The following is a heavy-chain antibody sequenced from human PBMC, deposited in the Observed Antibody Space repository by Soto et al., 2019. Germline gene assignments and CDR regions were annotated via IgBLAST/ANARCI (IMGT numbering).Heavy chain of an antibody. Sequence: EVQLLESGGGLVQPGESLRLSCAVSGFTFNNYAMSWVRQAPGKGLEWVSIISGTGDATYYADSGKGRFTISRDNSKNTLYLQMNSLRAEDTAIYYCATWGSSKNLDNWGQGTLVTVSS. V-gene: IGHV3-23*01. CDR2: ISGTGDAT. J-gene: IGHJ4*02. D-gene: IGHD3-16*01. CDR1: GFTFNNYA. CDR3: ATWGSSKNLDN.